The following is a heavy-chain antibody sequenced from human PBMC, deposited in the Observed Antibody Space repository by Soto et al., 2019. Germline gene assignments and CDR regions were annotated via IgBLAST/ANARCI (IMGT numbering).Heavy chain of an antibody. CDR1: GFTFNGAW. D-gene: IGHD3-16*01. CDR3: SADLPDWGAYAFDY. J-gene: IGHJ4*02. V-gene: IGHV3-15*07. CDR2: VKSKIDGGTI. Sequence: EVQLVESGGGLVEPGGSLRLSCAASGFTFNGAWMNWVRQAPGKGLEWFGRVKSKIDGGTIDYAAPVKGRFTISRDDSRNTVSLQMNSLRTEDSAMYYCSADLPDWGAYAFDYWGQGTLVTVSS.